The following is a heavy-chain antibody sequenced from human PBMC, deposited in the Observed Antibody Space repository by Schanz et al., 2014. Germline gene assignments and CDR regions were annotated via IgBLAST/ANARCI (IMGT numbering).Heavy chain of an antibody. CDR1: GFTFSSYS. CDR2: ISGSGNTI. Sequence: EVQLVESGGGLVQPGGSLRLSCAASGFTFSSYSMNWVRQAPGKGLEWVSYISGSGNTIYYADSVKGRFTISRDNAKNSLSLQMDRLRDEDTAVYYCARGGADSAMAHEYWGRGTLVTVSS. J-gene: IGHJ4*02. CDR3: ARGGADSAMAHEY. D-gene: IGHD5-18*01. V-gene: IGHV3-48*02.